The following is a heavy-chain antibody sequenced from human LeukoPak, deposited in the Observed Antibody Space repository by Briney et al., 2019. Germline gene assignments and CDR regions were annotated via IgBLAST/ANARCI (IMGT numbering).Heavy chain of an antibody. Sequence: SETLSLTCAVSGGSISSGGYSWSWIRQLPGKGLEWIGYIYHSGSTYYNPSLKSRVTISVDRSKNQFSLKLSSVTAADTAVYYCALGGASGAFDIWGQGTMVTVSS. CDR1: GGSISSGGYS. V-gene: IGHV4-30-2*01. D-gene: IGHD5-12*01. J-gene: IGHJ3*02. CDR2: IYHSGST. CDR3: ALGGASGAFDI.